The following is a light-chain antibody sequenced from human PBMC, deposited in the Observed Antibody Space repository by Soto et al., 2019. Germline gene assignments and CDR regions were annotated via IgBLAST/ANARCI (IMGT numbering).Light chain of an antibody. Sequence: QSALTQPASVSGSPGQSITISCTGTSSDVGGYNYVSWYQQHPGKAPKLMIYEVSYRPSGVSSRFSGSKSGNTASLTISGLQAEDEADYYCSSYTSGSTQFGGGTKLTVL. CDR3: SSYTSGSTQ. J-gene: IGLJ2*01. V-gene: IGLV2-14*01. CDR1: SSDVGGYNY. CDR2: EVS.